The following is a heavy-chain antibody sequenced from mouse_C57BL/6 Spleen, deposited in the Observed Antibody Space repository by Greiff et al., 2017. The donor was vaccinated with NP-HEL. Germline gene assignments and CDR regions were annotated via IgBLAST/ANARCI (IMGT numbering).Heavy chain of an antibody. CDR2: IGPGSGST. V-gene: IGHV1-77*01. CDR1: GYTFTDYY. J-gene: IGHJ2*01. D-gene: IGHD1-1*01. CDR3: ARSTYYGSSYYFDY. Sequence: VQLQQSGAELVKPGASVKISCKASGYTFTDYYINWVKQRPGQGLAWIGKIGPGSGSTYYNGKFKGRATLTADNSALTAYMQLSSLTSEDSAVYFCARSTYYGSSYYFDYWGQGTTLTVSS.